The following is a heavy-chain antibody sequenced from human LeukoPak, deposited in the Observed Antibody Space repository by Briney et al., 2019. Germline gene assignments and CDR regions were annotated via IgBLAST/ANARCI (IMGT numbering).Heavy chain of an antibody. J-gene: IGHJ4*02. CDR3: ASLRRDSSGWYYFDY. CDR2: IWYDGSTK. V-gene: IGHV3-33*01. Sequence: GRSLRLSCAASGFTFRNYGMQWVRQAPGKGLEWVAVIWYDGSTKYYADSVKGRFTISRDNSKNALFLQMNSLRAEDTAVYYCASLRRDSSGWYYFDYWGKGTLVTVSS. D-gene: IGHD6-19*01. CDR1: GFTFRNYG.